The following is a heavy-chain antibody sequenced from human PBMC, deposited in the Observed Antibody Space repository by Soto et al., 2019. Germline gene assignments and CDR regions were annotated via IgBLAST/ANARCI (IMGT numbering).Heavy chain of an antibody. Sequence: GGSLRLSCAASGFTFSTYGMHWVRQAPGKGLEWVAVIWYDGSDKYYADSVKGRFTISRDNSKNTLYLQMNSLRAEDTAVYYCARDPSTYSSSPDFWGEGTLVTVSS. CDR2: IWYDGSDK. CDR3: ARDPSTYSSSPDF. CDR1: GFTFSTYG. D-gene: IGHD6-6*01. V-gene: IGHV3-33*01. J-gene: IGHJ4*02.